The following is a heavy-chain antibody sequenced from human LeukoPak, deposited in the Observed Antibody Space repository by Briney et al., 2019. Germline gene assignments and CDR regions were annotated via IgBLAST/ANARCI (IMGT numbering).Heavy chain of an antibody. D-gene: IGHD6-25*01. CDR1: GFTFSSYA. Sequence: GGSLRLSCAASGFTFSSYAMHWVRQAPGKGLEYVSAISSNGGSTYYANSVKGRFTISRDNSKNTLYLQMGSLRAEDMAVYYCARGQRRSSGYGTWGQGTLVTVSS. J-gene: IGHJ4*02. CDR2: ISSNGGST. CDR3: ARGQRRSSGYGT. V-gene: IGHV3-64*01.